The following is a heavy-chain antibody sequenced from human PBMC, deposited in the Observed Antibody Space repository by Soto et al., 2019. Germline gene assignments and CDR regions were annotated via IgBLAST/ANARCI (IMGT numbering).Heavy chain of an antibody. V-gene: IGHV4-4*02. J-gene: IGHJ4*02. CDR3: ARERGAGTYQGFDD. Sequence: QVQLQESGPGLVKPSGTLSLTCAVSGGSISTNNWWHWIRQPPGEGLEWIGEVHHTGNTNYSPSLKSRVTMSLDESRNQFSLSLTSVTAADTAVYYGARERGAGTYQGFDDWGQGTLVTVSS. CDR1: GGSISTNNW. CDR2: VHHTGNT. D-gene: IGHD2-2*01.